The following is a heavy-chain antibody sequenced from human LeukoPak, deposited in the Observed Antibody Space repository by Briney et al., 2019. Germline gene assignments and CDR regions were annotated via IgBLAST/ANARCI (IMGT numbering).Heavy chain of an antibody. D-gene: IGHD3-3*01. V-gene: IGHV3-23*01. J-gene: IGHJ4*02. CDR1: GFTFSSYA. CDR3: AKRPISGNDKSFDY. Sequence: GGSLRLSCAASGFTFSSYAMSWVRQAPGKGLEWVSAITGSGGSTYYADSVKGRFTISRDNSKNTLYLQMNSLRAEDTAVYYCAKRPISGNDKSFDYWGQGTLVTVSS. CDR2: ITGSGGST.